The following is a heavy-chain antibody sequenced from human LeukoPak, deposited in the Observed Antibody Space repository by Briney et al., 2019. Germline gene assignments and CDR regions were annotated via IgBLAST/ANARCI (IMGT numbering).Heavy chain of an antibody. CDR1: GGSISRGSYY. D-gene: IGHD1-26*01. CDR2: TYYSGST. J-gene: IGHJ4*02. V-gene: IGHV4-39*01. Sequence: SETPSLTCTVSGGSISRGSYYWGWIRQPPGKGLEWIGSTYYSGSTYYNPSLKSRVTTSVDMSKNRFSLKLTSATAADTAVYYCARGSGSYDFDYWGQGTLVTVSS. CDR3: ARGSGSYDFDY.